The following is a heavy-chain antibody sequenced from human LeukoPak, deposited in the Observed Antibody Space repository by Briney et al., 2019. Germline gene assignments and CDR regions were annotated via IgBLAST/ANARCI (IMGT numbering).Heavy chain of an antibody. J-gene: IGHJ4*02. CDR3: ARDSGYYPN. D-gene: IGHD3-22*01. Sequence: QVQLQASGPGLVKPSEPLSLTCPVAGGSISSYSWSWIRQPPPKGLEWIGYIYYRGCPHHNPSLKGRGTILVDPSQHPFLLKLSSVTAADTAVYYCARDSGYYPNWGQGTLVTVSS. V-gene: IGHV4-59*01. CDR1: GGSISSYS. CDR2: IYYRGCP.